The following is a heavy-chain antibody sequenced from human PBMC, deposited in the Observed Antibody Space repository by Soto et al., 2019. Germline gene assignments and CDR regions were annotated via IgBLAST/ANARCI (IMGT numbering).Heavy chain of an antibody. CDR2: ISYDGSNK. D-gene: IGHD6-13*01. CDR1: GFTFSSYG. V-gene: IGHV3-30*18. J-gene: IGHJ4*02. Sequence: QVQLVESGGGVVQPGRSLRLSCAASGFTFSSYGMHWVRQAPGKGLEWVAVISYDGSNKYYADSVKGRFTISRDNSKNTLYLQMNSLRAEDTAVYYCAKGIRDRYSSSWYPYYFDYWGQGTLVTVSS. CDR3: AKGIRDRYSSSWYPYYFDY.